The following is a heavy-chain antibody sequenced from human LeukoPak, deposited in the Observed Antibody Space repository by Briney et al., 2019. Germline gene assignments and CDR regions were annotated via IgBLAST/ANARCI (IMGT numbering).Heavy chain of an antibody. CDR1: GFTFTSYS. J-gene: IGHJ6*02. Sequence: GGSLRLSCAASGFTFTSYSTNWVRQAPGKGLEWVSRISISSSTIYYGDSVKGRFTISRDNAKNSVYLQMNSLRDEDTAVYYCARELGYCSGTTCSVHYYGMDVWGQGTTVTVSS. CDR3: ARELGYCSGTTCSVHYYGMDV. CDR2: ISISSSTI. D-gene: IGHD2-2*01. V-gene: IGHV3-48*02.